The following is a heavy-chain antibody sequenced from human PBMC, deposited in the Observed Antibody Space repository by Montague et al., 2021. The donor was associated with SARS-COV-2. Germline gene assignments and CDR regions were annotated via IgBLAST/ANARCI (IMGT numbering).Heavy chain of an antibody. V-gene: IGHV6-1*01. J-gene: IGHJ6*02. CDR1: RDSVSSNSAA. CDR2: TYYRSKWYN. Sequence: CAISRDSVSSNSAAWNWIRQSPSRGLEWLGRTYYRSKWYNGYAVSVKSRITINPDTSKNQFSLQLNSVTPEDTAVYYCARDTRIRLWFDRDYYYGMDVWGQGTTVTVSS. D-gene: IGHD5-18*01. CDR3: ARDTRIRLWFDRDYYYGMDV.